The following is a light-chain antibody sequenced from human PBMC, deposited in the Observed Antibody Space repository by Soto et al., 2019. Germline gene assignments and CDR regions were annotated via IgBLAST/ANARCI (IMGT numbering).Light chain of an antibody. CDR2: GAS. J-gene: IGKJ2*01. V-gene: IGKV3-15*01. Sequence: EIVMTQSPASLSVSPGETATLSCRASQSISNSLAWYQQKPGQAPSLLIYGASTRATGIPDRFSGSGSGTEFTLTISSLQSEDSELYYCQQYNNWPPRTFGQGTKLEIK. CDR3: QQYNNWPPRT. CDR1: QSISNS.